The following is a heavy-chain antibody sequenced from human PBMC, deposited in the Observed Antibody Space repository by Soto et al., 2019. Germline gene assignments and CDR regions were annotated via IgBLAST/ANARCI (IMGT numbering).Heavy chain of an antibody. D-gene: IGHD2-2*02. Sequence: GGSLRLSCAASGFTISSYAISWVRQAPGKGLEWVSAISGSGGSTYYADSVKGRFTISRDNSKNTWYLQMNSLRAEDTAVYFCAKAYCSPTSCYKGYYYYNMDVWGQGTTVTVSS. CDR2: ISGSGGST. J-gene: IGHJ6*02. CDR1: GFTISSYA. V-gene: IGHV3-23*01. CDR3: AKAYCSPTSCYKGYYYYNMDV.